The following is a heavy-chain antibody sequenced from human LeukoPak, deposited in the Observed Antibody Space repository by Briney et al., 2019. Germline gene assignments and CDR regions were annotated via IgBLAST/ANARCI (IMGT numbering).Heavy chain of an antibody. CDR3: ASIAMGIAARGWFDP. V-gene: IGHV4-34*01. CDR1: GDSFSGYY. J-gene: IGHJ5*02. Sequence: PSETLSLTCAVYGDSFSGYYWSWIRQPPGKGLEWIGEINQSGSTNYNPSLKSRVTISVDTSKNQFSLKLSSVTAADTAVYYCASIAMGIAARGWFDPWGQGTLVTVSS. D-gene: IGHD6-6*01. CDR2: INQSGST.